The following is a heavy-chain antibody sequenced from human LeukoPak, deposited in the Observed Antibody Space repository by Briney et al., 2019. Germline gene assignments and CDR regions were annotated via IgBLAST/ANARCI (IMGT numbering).Heavy chain of an antibody. J-gene: IGHJ3*02. V-gene: IGHV3-49*04. CDR3: TRDKITVTTGDTNAFDI. Sequence: PGGSLRLSCTTSGFTFGDYAMSWVRQAPGKGLEWVGFIRSKAYGGTTEYAASVKGRFTISRDDSKNIAYLQMNGLKTEDTAVYFCTRDKITVTTGDTNAFDIWGQGTMVTVPS. D-gene: IGHD4-17*01. CDR1: GFTFGDYA. CDR2: IRSKAYGGTT.